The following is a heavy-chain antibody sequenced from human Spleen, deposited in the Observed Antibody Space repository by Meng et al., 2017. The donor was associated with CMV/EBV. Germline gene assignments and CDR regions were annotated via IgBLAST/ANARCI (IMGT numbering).Heavy chain of an antibody. Sequence: FSGYYRHWVRQAPGQGPEWMGWINPNSGGTTYAQKFQGRVTMTRDTAINTAYMELSRLRSDDTAIYDCARDWDRIHIVDRGSGGKYWGQGTLVTVSS. D-gene: IGHD3-22*01. V-gene: IGHV1-2*02. CDR2: INPNSGGT. CDR3: ARDWDRIHIVDRGSGGKY. J-gene: IGHJ4*02. CDR1: FSGYY.